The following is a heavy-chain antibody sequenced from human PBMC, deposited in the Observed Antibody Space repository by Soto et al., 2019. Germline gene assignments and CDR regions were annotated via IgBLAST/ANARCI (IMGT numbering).Heavy chain of an antibody. Sequence: QVQLVQSGTEVKKPGSSVKVSCKASGGTFISYTFNWVRQAPGQGLEWMGEILPVFGTTNYAPKFQGRVALTADAATATGYMELYSLRSEDTALYYCASRGGHDALDLWGLGTMITVSS. CDR1: GGTFISYT. V-gene: IGHV1-69*01. J-gene: IGHJ3*01. CDR3: ASRGGHDALDL. D-gene: IGHD5-12*01. CDR2: ILPVFGTT.